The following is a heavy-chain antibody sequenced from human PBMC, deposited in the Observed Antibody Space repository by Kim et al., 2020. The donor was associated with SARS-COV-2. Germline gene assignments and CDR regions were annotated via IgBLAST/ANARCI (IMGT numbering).Heavy chain of an antibody. CDR3: EASDY. CDR2: NDGGVRT. V-gene: IGHV3-23*01. Sequence: NDGGVRTHYADSVKGRFTISRDNSKNTLFLHMNSLRADDTAVYYCEASDYWGQGSLVTVSS. J-gene: IGHJ4*02.